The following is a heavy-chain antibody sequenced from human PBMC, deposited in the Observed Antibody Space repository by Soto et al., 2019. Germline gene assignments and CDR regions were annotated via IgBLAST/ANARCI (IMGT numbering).Heavy chain of an antibody. J-gene: IGHJ4*02. CDR3: ARGPPGPVDH. V-gene: IGHV1-8*01. D-gene: IGHD3-10*01. CDR1: GSSFTSLH. Sequence: GVLEQVSCMASGSSFTSLHFNWVRQAAGQGLEWIGWMNPHSGDTGFAQRFQGRVTMPRNTSINTAYTEPRSQRSQNTSGDYCARGPPGPVDHWGQGTLVTVSS. CDR2: MNPHSGDT.